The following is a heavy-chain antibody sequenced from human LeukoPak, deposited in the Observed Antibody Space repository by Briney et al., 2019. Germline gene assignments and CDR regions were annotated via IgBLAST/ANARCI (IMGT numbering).Heavy chain of an antibody. V-gene: IGHV3-21*01. J-gene: IGHJ6*03. D-gene: IGHD6-13*01. Sequence: GGSLRLSCAASGFTFSSYSMNWVRQAPGKGLEWVSSISSSSSYIYYADSVKGRFTISRDNAKNSLYLQMNSLRAEDTAVYYCARSSYSGSWYTQSFLSDYYMDVWGKGTTVTVSS. CDR3: ARSSYSGSWYTQSFLSDYYMDV. CDR1: GFTFSSYS. CDR2: ISSSSSYI.